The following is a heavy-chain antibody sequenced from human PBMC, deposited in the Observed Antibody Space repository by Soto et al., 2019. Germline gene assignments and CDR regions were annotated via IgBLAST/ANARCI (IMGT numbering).Heavy chain of an antibody. CDR1: GGSISSPTW. Sequence: SETLSLTCAVSGGSISSPTWWSWVRQPPGKGLEWIGESSHSGSTNYNPSLKSRATISLDKSKNQFSLKLSSVTAADTAVYYCASLGTTVSSFDYWGQGTLVAVSS. CDR3: ASLGTTVSSFDY. V-gene: IGHV4-4*02. D-gene: IGHD4-4*01. CDR2: SSHSGST. J-gene: IGHJ4*02.